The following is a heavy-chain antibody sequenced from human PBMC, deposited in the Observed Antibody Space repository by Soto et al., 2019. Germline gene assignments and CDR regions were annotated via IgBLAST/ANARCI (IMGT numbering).Heavy chain of an antibody. Sequence: KPSETLSLTCTVSGGSISSGGYYWSWIRQHPGKGLEWIGYIYYSGSTYYNPSLKSRVTISVDTSKNQFSLKLSSVTAADTAVYYCARERRIDHLQLWVDYWGQGTLVTVSS. J-gene: IGHJ4*02. CDR3: ARERRIDHLQLWVDY. V-gene: IGHV4-31*03. D-gene: IGHD5-18*01. CDR1: GGSISSGGYY. CDR2: IYYSGST.